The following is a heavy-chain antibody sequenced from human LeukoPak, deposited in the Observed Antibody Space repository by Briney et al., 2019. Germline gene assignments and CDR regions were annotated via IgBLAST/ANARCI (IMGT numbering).Heavy chain of an antibody. CDR2: INPNSGGT. D-gene: IGHD2-2*01. V-gene: IGHV1-2*02. Sequence: ASVKVSCEASGYTFTGYYMHWVRQAPGQGLEWMGWINPNSGGTNYAQKFQGRVTMTRDTSISTAYMELSRLRSDDTAVYYCARDRVVVPAAMVGDWFDPWGQGTLVTVSS. J-gene: IGHJ5*02. CDR1: GYTFTGYY. CDR3: ARDRVVVPAAMVGDWFDP.